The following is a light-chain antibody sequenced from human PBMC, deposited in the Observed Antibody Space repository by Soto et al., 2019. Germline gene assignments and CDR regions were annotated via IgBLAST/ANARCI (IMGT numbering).Light chain of an antibody. J-gene: IGLJ2*01. Sequence: QSVLTQPASVSGSPGQSITISCTGTTSDVGGYNYVSWYQHHQGKAPKLMIYDVSSRPSGISSRFSGSKSGNTASLTISGLQAEDEADYYCSSYATSSPVVFGGGTKLTVL. CDR2: DVS. CDR3: SSYATSSPVV. CDR1: TSDVGGYNY. V-gene: IGLV2-14*03.